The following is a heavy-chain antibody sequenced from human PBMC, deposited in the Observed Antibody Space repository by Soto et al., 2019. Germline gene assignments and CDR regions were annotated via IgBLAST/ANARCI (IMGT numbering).Heavy chain of an antibody. CDR1: GGSFSGYQ. V-gene: IGHV4-34*01. CDR3: ARGLILWFGELSRRGGYYYYMDV. J-gene: IGHJ6*03. D-gene: IGHD3-10*01. Sequence: QVQLQQWGAGLLNPSETLSLTCAVYGGSFSGYQWTWIRQTPGKGLEWIGEINDSGNINYNPSLKGRVTILLDTPKKQISLRLSSVTAADSAVYYCARGLILWFGELSRRGGYYYYMDVWGKGTTVTVSS. CDR2: INDSGNI.